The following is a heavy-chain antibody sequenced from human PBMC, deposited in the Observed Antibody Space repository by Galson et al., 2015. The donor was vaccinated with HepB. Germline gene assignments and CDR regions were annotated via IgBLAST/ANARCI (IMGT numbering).Heavy chain of an antibody. CDR1: GFTFSSYW. Sequence: SLRLSCAASGFTFSSYWMSWVRQAPGKGLEWVANIKQDGSEKYYVDSVKGRFTISRDNAKNSLYLQMNSLGAEDTAVYYCARGLWFGELPRAFDIWGQGTMVTVSS. CDR3: ARGLWFGELPRAFDI. J-gene: IGHJ3*02. CDR2: IKQDGSEK. V-gene: IGHV3-7*03. D-gene: IGHD3-10*01.